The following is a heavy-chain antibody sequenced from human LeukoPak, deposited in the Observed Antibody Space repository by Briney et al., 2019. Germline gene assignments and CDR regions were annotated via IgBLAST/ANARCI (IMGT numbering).Heavy chain of an antibody. Sequence: SETLSLTCTVSGGSFSSGGYYWSWIRQHPGKGLEWIGYISYSGSTCYNPSLKSRVTISVDTSKNQFSLKLSSVTAADTAVYYCVRDSGSYYFDYWGQGTLVTVSS. CDR2: ISYSGST. CDR3: VRDSGSYYFDY. D-gene: IGHD1-26*01. CDR1: GGSFSSGGYY. V-gene: IGHV4-31*03. J-gene: IGHJ4*02.